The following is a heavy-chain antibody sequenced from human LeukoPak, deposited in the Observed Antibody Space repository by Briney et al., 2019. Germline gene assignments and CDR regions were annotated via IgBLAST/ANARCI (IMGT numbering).Heavy chain of an antibody. D-gene: IGHD3-10*01. Sequence: GGSLRLSCAASGFTFDDYAMHWVRQAPGKGLEWVSGISWNSGSIGYADSVKGRFTISRDNAKNSLYLQMNSLRAEDTAVYYCARGIEDSRAQPVSQWFDPWGQGTLVTVSS. J-gene: IGHJ5*02. CDR1: GFTFDDYA. CDR3: ARGIEDSRAQPVSQWFDP. CDR2: ISWNSGSI. V-gene: IGHV3-9*01.